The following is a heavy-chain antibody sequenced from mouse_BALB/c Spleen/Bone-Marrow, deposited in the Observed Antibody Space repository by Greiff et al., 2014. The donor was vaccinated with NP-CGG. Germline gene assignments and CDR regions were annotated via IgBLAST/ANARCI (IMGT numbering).Heavy chain of an antibody. Sequence: VQLKESGGGLVKPGGSLKLSCTASGFTFSDYYMYWVRQTPEKRLEWVATISDGGIYTYYPDSVKGRFTISRDNAKNNLYLQMSSLKSEGTAMYYCARSGEKYGALDYSGQGTSVTVSS. CDR1: GFTFSDYY. V-gene: IGHV5-4*02. J-gene: IGHJ4*01. CDR2: ISDGGIYT. CDR3: ARSGEKYGALDY. D-gene: IGHD1-1*02.